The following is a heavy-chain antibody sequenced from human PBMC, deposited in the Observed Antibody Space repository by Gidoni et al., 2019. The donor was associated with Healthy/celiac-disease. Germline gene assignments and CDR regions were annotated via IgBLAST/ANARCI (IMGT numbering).Heavy chain of an antibody. V-gene: IGHV3-7*01. CDR3: ASPPYGDYSLRY. CDR2: IKQDGSEK. J-gene: IGHJ4*02. CDR1: GFPFSSYW. Sequence: EVQLVESGGGLVQPGGSLRLSCAASGFPFSSYWMSWVRQAPGKGLEWVANIKQDGSEKYYVDSVKGRFTISRDNAKNSLYLQMNSLRAEDTAVYYCASPPYGDYSLRYWGQGTLVTVSS. D-gene: IGHD4-17*01.